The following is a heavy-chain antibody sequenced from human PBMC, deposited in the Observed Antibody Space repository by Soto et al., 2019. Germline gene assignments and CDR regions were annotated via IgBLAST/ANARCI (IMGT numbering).Heavy chain of an antibody. J-gene: IGHJ4*02. CDR1: GGSISSYY. CDR3: ARDYDSSGYYPHDY. Sequence: SETLSLTCTVSGGSISSYYWSWIRQPAGKGLEWIGRIYTSGSTNYNPSLKSRVTMSVDTSKNQFSLKLSPVTAADTAVYYCARDYDSSGYYPHDYWGQGTLVTVSS. CDR2: IYTSGST. D-gene: IGHD3-22*01. V-gene: IGHV4-4*07.